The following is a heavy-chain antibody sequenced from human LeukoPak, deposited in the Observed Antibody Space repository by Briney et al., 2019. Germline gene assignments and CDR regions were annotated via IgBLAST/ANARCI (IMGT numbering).Heavy chain of an antibody. D-gene: IGHD3-16*01. CDR3: ARVAALGHFDY. J-gene: IGHJ4*02. Sequence: TSETLSLTCTVSGVSISSYYWSWIRQPPGKGLEWIGYIYSSGSANYNPSLKSRLTISVDTSKNQFSLKLSSVTAADTAVYYCARVAALGHFDYWGQGTLVTVSS. CDR2: IYSSGSA. CDR1: GVSISSYY. V-gene: IGHV4-59*01.